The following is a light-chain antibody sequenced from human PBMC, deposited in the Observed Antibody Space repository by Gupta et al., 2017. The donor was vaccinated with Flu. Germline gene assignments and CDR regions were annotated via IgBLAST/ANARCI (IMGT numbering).Light chain of an antibody. J-gene: IGKJ1*01. CDR1: QSVSSY. CDR3: QQRSNWPRS. V-gene: IGKV3-11*01. Sequence: EIVLTQSPATLSLSPGERATLSCRASQSVSSYLAWYQQKPGQAPRLLIYDASNRATGIPARFSGSGSGTDFTLTINSLEPEDFAVYYCQQRSNWPRSFGQGTXVEIK. CDR2: DAS.